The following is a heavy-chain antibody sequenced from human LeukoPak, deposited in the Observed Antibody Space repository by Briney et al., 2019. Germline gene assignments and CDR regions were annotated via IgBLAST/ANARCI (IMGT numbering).Heavy chain of an antibody. J-gene: IGHJ5*02. D-gene: IGHD3-16*01. CDR1: GGSISSSSYY. CDR3: ARAYPGGWFDP. Sequence: PSETLSLTCTVSGGSISSSSYYWSWIRQPPGKGLEWIGYIYYSGSTNYNPSLKSRVTISVDTSKNQFSLKLSSVTAADTAVYYCARAYPGGWFDPWGQGTLVTVSS. CDR2: IYYSGST. V-gene: IGHV4-61*01.